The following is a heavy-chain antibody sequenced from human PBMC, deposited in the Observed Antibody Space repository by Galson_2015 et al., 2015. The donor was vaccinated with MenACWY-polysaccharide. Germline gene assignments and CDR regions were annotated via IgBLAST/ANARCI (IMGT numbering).Heavy chain of an antibody. D-gene: IGHD2-21*02. V-gene: IGHV3-23*01. Sequence: SLRLSCAASGFTFSSYAMSWVRQAPGKGLEWISTSTRGSGVTTYYADSVKGRFTISRDNSKNTLYLQMSSLRIEDTALYYCVKARGGYVVTAYFDYWGQGTLVTVSS. CDR3: VKARGGYVVTAYFDY. CDR2: STRGSGVTT. CDR1: GFTFSSYA. J-gene: IGHJ4*02.